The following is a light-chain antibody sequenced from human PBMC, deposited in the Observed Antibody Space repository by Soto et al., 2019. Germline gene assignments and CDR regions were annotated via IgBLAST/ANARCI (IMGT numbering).Light chain of an antibody. CDR1: SSDVGGYNH. CDR3: SSYTSGSTLYV. V-gene: IGLV2-14*01. J-gene: IGLJ1*01. CDR2: EVS. Sequence: QSVLTQPASVSGSPGQSITISCTGTSSDVGGYNHVCWYQQHPGKAPKLMIYEVSNRPSGVSTRFSGSKSGNTASLTISGLQAEDEADYYCSSYTSGSTLYVFGTGTKVTVL.